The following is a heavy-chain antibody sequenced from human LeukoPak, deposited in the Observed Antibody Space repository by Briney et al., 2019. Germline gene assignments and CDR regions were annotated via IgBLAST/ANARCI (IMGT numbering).Heavy chain of an antibody. D-gene: IGHD2-15*01. CDR2: MNPNSGNT. CDR1: GYTFTSYD. Sequence: GASVKVSCKASGYTFTSYDINWVRQATGQGLEWMGWMNPNSGNTGYAQKFQGRVTMTRNTSISTAYMELSSLRSEDTAVYYCATDCSGGSCYSGVNAFDIWGQGTIVTVSS. V-gene: IGHV1-8*01. CDR3: ATDCSGGSCYSGVNAFDI. J-gene: IGHJ3*02.